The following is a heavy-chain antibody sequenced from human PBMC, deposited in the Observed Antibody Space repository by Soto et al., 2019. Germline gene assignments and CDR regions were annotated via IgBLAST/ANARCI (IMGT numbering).Heavy chain of an antibody. V-gene: IGHV1-46*01. J-gene: IGHJ4*02. CDR3: ARGLDIVVAGTHPFDY. D-gene: IGHD6-19*01. Sequence: ASVKVSCKASGYTFTSYYLHWVRQAPGQGLEWMGIINPSGGSTVYAQRFQGRVTVTRDTSTSTVYMDLSSLRSEDTAMYYCARGLDIVVAGTHPFDYWGQGTLVTVSS. CDR1: GYTFTSYY. CDR2: INPSGGST.